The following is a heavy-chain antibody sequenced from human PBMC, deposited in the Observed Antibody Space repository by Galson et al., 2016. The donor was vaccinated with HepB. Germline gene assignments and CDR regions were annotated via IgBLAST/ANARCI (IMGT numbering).Heavy chain of an antibody. V-gene: IGHV3-9*01. Sequence: SLRLSCAASGFTFGDYAMFWVRQAPGKGLEWVATISWNGEDKNYADSLGGRFTISRDNARDSLFLQMNNMRGEDTATYFCAREGTTVTTNFGLAVWGEGAAVTVSS. J-gene: IGHJ6*02. CDR3: AREGTTVTTNFGLAV. D-gene: IGHD4-11*01. CDR1: GFTFGDYA. CDR2: ISWNGEDK.